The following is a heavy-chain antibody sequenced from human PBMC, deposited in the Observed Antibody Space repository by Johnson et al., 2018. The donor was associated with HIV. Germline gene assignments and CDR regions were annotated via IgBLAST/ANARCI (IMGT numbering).Heavy chain of an antibody. V-gene: IGHV3-30*04. Sequence: VQLVESGGGVVQPGRSLRLSCAASGFTFSSYAVHWVRQAPGKGLEWVALISYDANNEYYADSVRGRFTISRDNSKNTLYLQMNSLRAEDTAVYYCARDYGDYAHDAFDIWGQGTMVTVSS. CDR1: GFTFSSYA. D-gene: IGHD4-17*01. CDR2: ISYDANNE. J-gene: IGHJ3*02. CDR3: ARDYGDYAHDAFDI.